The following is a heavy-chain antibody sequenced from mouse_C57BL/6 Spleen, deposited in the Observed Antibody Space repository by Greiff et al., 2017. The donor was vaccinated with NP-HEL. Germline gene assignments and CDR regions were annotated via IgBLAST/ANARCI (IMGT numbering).Heavy chain of an antibody. D-gene: IGHD2-4*01. CDR1: GYTFTSYG. CDR2: IYIGNGYT. CDR3: ARGYYDYDSWFAY. J-gene: IGHJ3*01. V-gene: IGHV1-58*01. Sequence: EVKLMESGAELVRPGSSVKMSCKTSGYTFTSYGINWVKQRPGQGLEWIGYIYIGNGYTEYNEKFKGKATLTSDTSSSTAYMQLSSLTSEDSAIYFCARGYYDYDSWFAYWGQGTLVTVSA.